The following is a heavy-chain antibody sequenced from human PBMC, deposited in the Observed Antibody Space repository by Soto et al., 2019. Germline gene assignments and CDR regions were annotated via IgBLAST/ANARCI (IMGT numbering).Heavy chain of an antibody. CDR2: IYYSGIT. J-gene: IGHJ4*02. D-gene: IGHD6-13*01. CDR1: GGSISSSNYY. Sequence: QLQLQESGPGLVKPSETLSLTCTVSGGSISSSNYYWGWIRQPPGQGLEWIGTIYYSGITYPNPSLKSRLTISVDTSRNQFSLNLSSVTAADTAVYYCARHPGIVAGGMALDYWGQGTLVTVSS. CDR3: ARHPGIVAGGMALDY. V-gene: IGHV4-39*01.